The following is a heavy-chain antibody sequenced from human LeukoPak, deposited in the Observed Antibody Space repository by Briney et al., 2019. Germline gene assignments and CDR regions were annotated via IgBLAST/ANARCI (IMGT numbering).Heavy chain of an antibody. V-gene: IGHV4-38-2*02. Sequence: PSETLPLTCTVSGYSISSGYYWGWIRQSPGKGLEWIGSIYHAGSTFHNPSLKSRVTISVDTSKNQFSLKVNSVTAADTAVYYCARHSTQDPYDFWSGSLKASDYWGQGTLVTVSS. CDR3: ARHSTQDPYDFWSGSLKASDY. D-gene: IGHD3-3*01. CDR1: GYSISSGYY. CDR2: IYHAGST. J-gene: IGHJ4*02.